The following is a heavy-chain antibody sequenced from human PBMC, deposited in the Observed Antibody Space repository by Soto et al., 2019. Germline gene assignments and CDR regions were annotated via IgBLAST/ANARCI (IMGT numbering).Heavy chain of an antibody. CDR1: GYTFTIYY. J-gene: IGHJ4*02. CDR3: ARSRDRFDY. Sequence: SVKVSCEASGYTFTIYYMHWVRQAPGQGLEWMGIINPSGGSTSYAQMFQGRVTMTRDTSTSTVYMELSSLRSEDTAIYYCARSRDRFDYWGQGTLVTVSS. V-gene: IGHV1-46*01. CDR2: INPSGGST.